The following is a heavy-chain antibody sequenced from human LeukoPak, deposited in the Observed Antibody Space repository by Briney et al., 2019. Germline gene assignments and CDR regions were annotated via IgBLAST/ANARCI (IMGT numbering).Heavy chain of an antibody. J-gene: IGHJ5*01. CDR1: GGSISSYY. CDR3: ARVYPPHYYGSGSPKPGPIDS. V-gene: IGHV4-59*01. D-gene: IGHD3-10*01. CDR2: IYYSGST. Sequence: SETLSLTCTVSGGSISSYYWSWIRQPPGKGLEWIGYIYYSGSTNYNPSLKSRVTISVDTSKNQFSLKLSSVTAADTAVYYCARVYPPHYYGSGSPKPGPIDSWGQGTLVTVSS.